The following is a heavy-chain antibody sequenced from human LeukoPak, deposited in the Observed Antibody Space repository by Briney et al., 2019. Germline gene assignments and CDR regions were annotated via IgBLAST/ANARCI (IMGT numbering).Heavy chain of an antibody. CDR2: TYYRSKWYN. D-gene: IGHD6-13*01. CDR3: ASSGAAQNWFDS. V-gene: IGHV6-1*01. CDR1: GDSVSINSAA. Sequence: SQTLSLTSAISGDSVSINSAAWNWIRQSPSRGLEWLGRTYYRSKWYNDYAVSVKSRITINPDTSKNQFSLQLNSVTPEATAVYYCASSGAAQNWFDSWGQGTLVTVSS. J-gene: IGHJ5*01.